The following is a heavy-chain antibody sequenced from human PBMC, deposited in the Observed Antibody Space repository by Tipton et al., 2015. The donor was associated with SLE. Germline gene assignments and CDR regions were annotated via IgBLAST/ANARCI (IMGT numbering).Heavy chain of an antibody. J-gene: IGHJ4*02. D-gene: IGHD2-21*01. Sequence: QLVQSGAEVKKPGESLKISCKASGYMFSNSWIGWVRQMPGKGLEWMGIIFPGDSQTRYSPSFQGQVTLSADKSISTAYLQWSSLKASDTAMYYCARLEASAPDYFDYWGQGTLVAVSS. CDR2: IFPGDSQT. V-gene: IGHV5-51*03. CDR3: ARLEASAPDYFDY. CDR1: GYMFSNSW.